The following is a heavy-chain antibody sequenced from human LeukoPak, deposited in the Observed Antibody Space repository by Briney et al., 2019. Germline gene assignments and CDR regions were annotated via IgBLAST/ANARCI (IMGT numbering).Heavy chain of an antibody. CDR2: IYPGDSDT. Sequence: GESLKISCKGSGYSFTSYWIGWVRQMPGKGLEWMGIIYPGDSDTRYSPSFKGQVTISADKSISTAYLQWSSLKASDTAMYYCARHVFAGADYYDSMVDYWGQGTLVTVSS. J-gene: IGHJ4*02. V-gene: IGHV5-51*01. CDR3: ARHVFAGADYYDSMVDY. D-gene: IGHD3-22*01. CDR1: GYSFTSYW.